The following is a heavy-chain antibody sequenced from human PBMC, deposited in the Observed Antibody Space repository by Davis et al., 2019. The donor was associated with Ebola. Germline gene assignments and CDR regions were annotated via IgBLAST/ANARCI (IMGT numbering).Heavy chain of an antibody. CDR2: IIPIYGTT. V-gene: IGHV1-69*13. CDR1: GGTFSNYG. J-gene: IGHJ4*02. Sequence: AASVKVSCKASGGTFSNYGISWVRQAPGEGLEWMGGIIPIYGTTKYSQRFQGRVTMTADESTSTAYLELSSLRSEDTAIYFCTGVRLAGPYYFEFWGLGTLVTVSP. D-gene: IGHD3-10*01. CDR3: TGVRLAGPYYFEF.